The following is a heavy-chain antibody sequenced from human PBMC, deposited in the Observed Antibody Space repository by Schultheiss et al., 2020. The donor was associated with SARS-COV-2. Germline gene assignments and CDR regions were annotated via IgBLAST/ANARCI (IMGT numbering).Heavy chain of an antibody. J-gene: IGHJ6*02. CDR3: ARGRTTARGMDV. Sequence: GGSLRLSCAASGFTFSTYGLHWVRQAPGKGLEWVAVIWYDASNKYYADPVKGRFTISRDNSKNTLYLQMHSLRVEDTAVYYCARGRTTARGMDVWGQGTTVTVSS. V-gene: IGHV3-33*01. CDR1: GFTFSTYG. CDR2: IWYDASNK. D-gene: IGHD2/OR15-2a*01.